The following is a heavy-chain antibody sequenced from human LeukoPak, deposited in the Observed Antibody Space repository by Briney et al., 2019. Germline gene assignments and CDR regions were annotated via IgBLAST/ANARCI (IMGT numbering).Heavy chain of an antibody. D-gene: IGHD3-16*02. J-gene: IGHJ4*02. CDR3: ARSGPIQYYDYVWGSYRPSFDY. CDR1: GFTFSSYS. V-gene: IGHV3-21*01. CDR2: ISSSSSYI. Sequence: GGSLRLSCAASGFTFSSYSMNWVRQAPGKGLEWVSSISSSSSYIYYADSVKGRFTISRDNAKNSLYLQMNSLRAEDTAVYYCARSGPIQYYDYVWGSYRPSFDYWGQGTLVTVSS.